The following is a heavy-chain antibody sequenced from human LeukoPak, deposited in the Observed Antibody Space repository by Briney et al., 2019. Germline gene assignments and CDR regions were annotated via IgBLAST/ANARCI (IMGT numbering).Heavy chain of an antibody. CDR1: EFTFSDYA. J-gene: IGHJ4*02. V-gene: IGHV3-30-3*01. D-gene: IGHD6-19*01. CDR2: ISYDGSNK. CDR3: AREWTYSSGWSASGY. Sequence: GGSLRLSCAASEFTFSDYAMHWVGQAPGKGLEGVALISYDGSNKYYADSVKGRFTISRDNSKNTLYLQMNSLRAEDTALYYCAREWTYSSGWSASGYWGQGTLVTVSS.